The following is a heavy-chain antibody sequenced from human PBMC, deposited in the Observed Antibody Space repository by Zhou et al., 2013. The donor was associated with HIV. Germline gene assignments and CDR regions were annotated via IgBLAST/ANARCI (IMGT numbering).Heavy chain of an antibody. V-gene: IGHV1-2*02. D-gene: IGHD2-21*02. Sequence: QVQLVQSGAEVKKPGASVKVSCKASGYTFIGYYMHWVRQAPGQGLEWMGWINPNSGDTNYAQKFQGRVTMTRDTSISTAYMELTRLRSDDTAVYYCATRGGHGGNSPWGQGTLVTVSS. J-gene: IGHJ5*02. CDR3: ATRGGHGGNSP. CDR1: GYTFIGYY. CDR2: INPNSGDT.